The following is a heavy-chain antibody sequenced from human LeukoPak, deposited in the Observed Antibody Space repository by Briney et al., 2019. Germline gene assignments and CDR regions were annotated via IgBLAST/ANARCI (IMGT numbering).Heavy chain of an antibody. CDR2: ISGSGGST. J-gene: IGHJ1*01. CDR3: AKEAKIFGVVVLIPGSGSQHRSVYFQH. CDR1: GFTFSSYA. V-gene: IGHV3-23*01. Sequence: GGSLRLSCAASGFTFSSYAMSWVRQAPGKGLEWVSAISGSGGSTYYADSVKGRFTISRDNSKNTLYLQMNSLRAEDTAVYYCAKEAKIFGVVVLIPGSGSQHRSVYFQHWGQGTLVTVSS. D-gene: IGHD3-3*01.